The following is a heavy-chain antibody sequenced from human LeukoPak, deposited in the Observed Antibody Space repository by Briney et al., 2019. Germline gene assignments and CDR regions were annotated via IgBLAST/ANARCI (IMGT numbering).Heavy chain of an antibody. CDR1: GFTFTDHY. D-gene: IGHD2/OR15-2a*01. CDR2: IGPHSTFT. J-gene: IGHJ4*02. V-gene: IGHV1-2*02. CDR3: VREGEGPLSKDFDY. Sequence: ASMKVSCKSSGFTFTDHYIHWVRHGPGQGLEWMGYIGPHSTFTSSPQESQGRVTMTRDASMSTAYMELTRLTSDDTAVYYCVREGEGPLSKDFDYWGQGTLVTVSS.